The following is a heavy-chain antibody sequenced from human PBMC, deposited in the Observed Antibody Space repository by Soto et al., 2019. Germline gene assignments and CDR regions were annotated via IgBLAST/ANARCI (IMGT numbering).Heavy chain of an antibody. CDR3: ASSRIGKLIPFDY. V-gene: IGHV3-48*01. CDR1: GFTFSSYS. J-gene: IGHJ4*02. CDR2: ISSSSSTI. Sequence: GGSLRLSCAASGFTFSSYSMNWVRQAPGKGLEWVSYISSSSSTIYYADSVKGRFTISRDNAKNSLYLQMNSLRAEDTAVYYLASSRIGKLIPFDYWGQGTLVTVSS. D-gene: IGHD1-26*01.